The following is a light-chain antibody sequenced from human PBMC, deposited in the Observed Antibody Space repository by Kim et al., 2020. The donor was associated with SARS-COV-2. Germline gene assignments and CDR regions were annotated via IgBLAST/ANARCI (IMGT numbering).Light chain of an antibody. CDR2: DNN. V-gene: IGLV1-51*01. Sequence: GKKVTISCSGRRTNIGNNYVSWYQQLPGTAPKLLIYDNNKRPSGIPDRFSGSKSGTSATLGITGLQTGDEADYYCGTWDSSLSAVVFGGGTQLTVL. CDR3: GTWDSSLSAVV. CDR1: RTNIGNNY. J-gene: IGLJ2*01.